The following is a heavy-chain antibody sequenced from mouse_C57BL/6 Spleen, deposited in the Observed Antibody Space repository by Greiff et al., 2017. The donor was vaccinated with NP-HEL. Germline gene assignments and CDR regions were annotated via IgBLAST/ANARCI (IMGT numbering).Heavy chain of an antibody. CDR3: TRRYYYGYAMDY. Sequence: EVQRVESGGGLVQPGGSMKLSCAASGFTFSDAWMDWVRQSPEKGLEWVAEIRNKANNHATYYAESVKGRFTISRDDSKSSVYLQMNSLRAEDTGIYYCTRRYYYGYAMDYWGQGTSVTVSS. CDR2: IRNKANNHAT. J-gene: IGHJ4*01. V-gene: IGHV6-6*01. D-gene: IGHD1-1*01. CDR1: GFTFSDAW.